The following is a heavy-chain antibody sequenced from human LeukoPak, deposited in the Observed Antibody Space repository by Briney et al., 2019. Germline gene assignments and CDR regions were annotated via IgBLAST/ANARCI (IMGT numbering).Heavy chain of an antibody. CDR2: ISPSDGTT. J-gene: IGHJ4*02. CDR3: ARDQRGSSSWESYFDY. D-gene: IGHD6-13*01. CDR1: GYTFISNF. Sequence: ASVKVSCKVSGYTFISNFMHWVRQAPGQGLAWMGIISPSDGTTSYAQSVQGRVTMTRDMSTSTVFMELSTLRSEDTAIYYCARDQRGSSSWESYFDYWGQGTLVTVSS. V-gene: IGHV1-46*01.